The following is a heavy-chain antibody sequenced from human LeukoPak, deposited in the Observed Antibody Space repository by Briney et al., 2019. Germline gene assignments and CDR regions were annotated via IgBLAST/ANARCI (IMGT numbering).Heavy chain of an antibody. CDR2: IGGSGGTT. V-gene: IGHV3-23*01. CDR1: GFTFSNYA. CDR3: ATAEGGEGSNQFDH. D-gene: IGHD1-26*01. Sequence: GGSLRLSCAASGFTFSNYAMSWVRQAPGKGLEWVSAIGGSGGTTYYADSVKGRFTISRDNSKNTLYLQMNSLRAEDTAVYYCATAEGGEGSNQFDHWGQGTLVTVSS. J-gene: IGHJ4*02.